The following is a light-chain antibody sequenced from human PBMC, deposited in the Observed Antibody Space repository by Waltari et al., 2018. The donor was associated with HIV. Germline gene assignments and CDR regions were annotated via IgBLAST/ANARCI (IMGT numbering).Light chain of an antibody. J-gene: IGLJ2*01. V-gene: IGLV1-51*01. CDR1: SSNIGNNY. CDR3: GTWDSSLSAGV. Sequence: QSVLTQPPSVSAAPGQKITISCSGTSSNIGNNYVSWYQQLPGTAPKHLIYDDQKRPSGIPDRFSGSKSGTSATLGITGLQTGDEADYYCGTWDSSLSAGVFGGGTKVTVL. CDR2: DDQ.